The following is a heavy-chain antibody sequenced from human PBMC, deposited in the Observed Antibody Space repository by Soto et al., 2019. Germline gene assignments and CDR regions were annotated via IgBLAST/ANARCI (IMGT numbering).Heavy chain of an antibody. Sequence: SETLSLTCSVSGGSISGYYWSWSRQPAGKGLEWIGRMYNSERTNYNPSLKSRVTMSMDTSKNQFSLKLTSVTAADTAVYFCAREPLAHSYFDLWGQGTLVTVSS. CDR3: AREPLAHSYFDL. CDR2: MYNSERT. V-gene: IGHV4-4*07. J-gene: IGHJ4*02. CDR1: GGSISGYY.